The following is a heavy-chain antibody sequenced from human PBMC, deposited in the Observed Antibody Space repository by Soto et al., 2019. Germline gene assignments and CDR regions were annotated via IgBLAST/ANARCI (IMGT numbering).Heavy chain of an antibody. CDR1: GGSISSNSYY. D-gene: IGHD2-21*01. Sequence: PSETLSLTCTVSGGSISSNSYYYSWIRQHPGEGLEWIGYIYYSGNTYYNPSLKSRVTISVDTSKNQFSLKLSSVTAADTAVYYCARESRQYSRMNWFDPWGQGTLVTVSS. CDR3: ARESRQYSRMNWFDP. J-gene: IGHJ5*02. V-gene: IGHV4-31*03. CDR2: IYYSGNT.